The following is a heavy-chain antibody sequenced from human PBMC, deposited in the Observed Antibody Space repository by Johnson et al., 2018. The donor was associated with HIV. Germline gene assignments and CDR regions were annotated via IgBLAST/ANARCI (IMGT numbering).Heavy chain of an antibody. V-gene: IGHV3-48*03. J-gene: IGHJ3*02. CDR1: GFTFSSYE. CDR2: ISSSGSTI. CDR3: ARALGYCSGGSCYNDAFDI. Sequence: VQLVESGGGLVQPGGSLRLSCAASGFTFSSYEMNWVRQAPGKGLEWVSYISSSGSTIYYADYVKGRFTISRDNAKNSLYLQMNSLRAEDTAVYYCARALGYCSGGSCYNDAFDIWGQGTMVTVSS. D-gene: IGHD2-15*01.